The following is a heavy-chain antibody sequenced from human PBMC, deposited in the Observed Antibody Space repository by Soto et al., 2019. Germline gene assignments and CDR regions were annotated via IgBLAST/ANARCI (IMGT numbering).Heavy chain of an antibody. D-gene: IGHD4-4*01. J-gene: IGHJ6*02. CDR1: GFTFSSYW. V-gene: IGHV3-74*01. CDR3: ATPLQDYYGMDV. Sequence: GGSLRLSCAASGFTFSSYWMHWVRQAPGKGLVWVSRINSDGSSTSYADSVKGRFTISRDNAKNTLYLQMNSLRAEDTAVYYCATPLQDYYGMDVWGQGTTVTVSS. CDR2: INSDGSST.